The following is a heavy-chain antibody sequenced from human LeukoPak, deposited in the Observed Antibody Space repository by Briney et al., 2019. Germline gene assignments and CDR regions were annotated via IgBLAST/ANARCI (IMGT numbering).Heavy chain of an antibody. D-gene: IGHD3-10*01. V-gene: IGHV3-30*04. J-gene: IGHJ4*02. CDR3: ASLSPSSGSYYG. Sequence: GGSLSLPCAPLEFTLSSYLMPGARQPPARGLEGVEVKSYDGSNKYYADSVKGRFTISRDNSKNTLYLHMNSLRAEETAVYYCASLSPSSGSYYGWGQGTLVTVSS. CDR1: EFTLSSYL. CDR2: KSYDGSNK.